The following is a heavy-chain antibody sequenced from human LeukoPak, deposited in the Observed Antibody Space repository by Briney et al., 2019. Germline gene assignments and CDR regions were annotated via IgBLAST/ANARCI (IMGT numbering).Heavy chain of an antibody. J-gene: IGHJ4*02. Sequence: ASVKVSCKASGYTFTGYYLHWMRQAPGQGLEWVGWINPDSGGTKYAQKFQGRVTLTRDTSISTAYMELRRLRSDDTAVYYCARDHTPQLKSYGDYGLDYWGQGTLVTVSS. V-gene: IGHV1-2*02. CDR2: INPDSGGT. CDR3: ARDHTPQLKSYGDYGLDY. CDR1: GYTFTGYY. D-gene: IGHD4-17*01.